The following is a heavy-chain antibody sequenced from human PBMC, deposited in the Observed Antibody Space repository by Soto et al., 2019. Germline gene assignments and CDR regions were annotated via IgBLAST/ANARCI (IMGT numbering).Heavy chain of an antibody. J-gene: IGHJ4*02. D-gene: IGHD1-7*01. CDR1: GFTFSSYG. CDR3: AKDRRAGGNYGLYSDF. Sequence: EVQLLESGGGLVQPGGSLTLSCAASGFTFSSYGMTWVRQAPGKGLEWVSFSSATGAGRYYADSVKGRFTISRDNSKNTLYLQMSSLRADDTAVYYCAKDRRAGGNYGLYSDFWGQGALVIVSS. CDR2: SSATGAGR. V-gene: IGHV3-23*01.